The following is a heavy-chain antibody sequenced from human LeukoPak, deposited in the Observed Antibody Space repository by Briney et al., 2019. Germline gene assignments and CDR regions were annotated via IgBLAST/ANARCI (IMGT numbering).Heavy chain of an antibody. J-gene: IGHJ6*02. Sequence: ASVKVSCKASGYSFTSYGISWVRQAPGQGLEWMGWIGPYNGNTNYAQKLRGRITMTADTSTTTVYMDLRSLRSDDTAVYFCAGGGVMTGMDVWGPGTTVTVSS. V-gene: IGHV1-18*01. CDR3: AGGGVMTGMDV. CDR2: IGPYNGNT. CDR1: GYSFTSYG. D-gene: IGHD1-26*01.